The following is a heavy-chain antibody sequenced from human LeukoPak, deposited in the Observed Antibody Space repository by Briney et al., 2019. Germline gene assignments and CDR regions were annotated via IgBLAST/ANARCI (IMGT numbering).Heavy chain of an antibody. CDR3: ARDTIYGSGSYSHY. CDR1: GGSFSGYY. J-gene: IGHJ4*02. V-gene: IGHV4-34*01. Sequence: KPSETLSLTCAVYGGSFSGYYWSWIRQPPGKGLEWIGNIYHSGSTYYNPSLKSRVTISVDTSKNQFSLNLSSVTAADTAVYYCARDTIYGSGSYSHYWGQGTLVTVSS. D-gene: IGHD3-10*01. CDR2: IYHSGST.